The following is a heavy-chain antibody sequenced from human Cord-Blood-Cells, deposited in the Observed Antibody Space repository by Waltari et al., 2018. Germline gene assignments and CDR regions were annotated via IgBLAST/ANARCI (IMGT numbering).Heavy chain of an antibody. CDR2: IYYSGST. D-gene: IGHD6-13*01. J-gene: IGHJ4*02. Sequence: QVQLQESGPGLVKPSETLSLTCTVSGGSISSYYWRWIRQPPGKGLEWIGYIYYSGSTNYNPSLKSRVTISVDTSKNQFSLKRSSVTAADTAVYYCARVSSSWYFYYFDYWGQGTLVTVSS. CDR3: ARVSSSWYFYYFDY. V-gene: IGHV4-59*01. CDR1: GGSISSYY.